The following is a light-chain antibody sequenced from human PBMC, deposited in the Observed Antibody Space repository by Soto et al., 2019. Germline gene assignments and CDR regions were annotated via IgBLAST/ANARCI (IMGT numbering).Light chain of an antibody. CDR1: QSVSSNY. CDR2: GAS. CDR3: QQYNSSPLT. Sequence: EIVLTQSPGTLSLSPGERATLSCRASQSVSSNYLAWYQQKPDQAPRLLIYGASSWATGIPYRFSGSGSGTDFTLTISRLQPDDFAVYHCQQYNSSPLTFGGGTKVEVK. J-gene: IGKJ4*02. V-gene: IGKV3-20*01.